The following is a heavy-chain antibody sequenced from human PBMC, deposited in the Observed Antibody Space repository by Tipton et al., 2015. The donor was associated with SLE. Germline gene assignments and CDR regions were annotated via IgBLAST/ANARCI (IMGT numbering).Heavy chain of an antibody. D-gene: IGHD3-3*01. V-gene: IGHV4-31*03. J-gene: IGHJ4*02. Sequence: TLSLTCTVSGGSISSGGYYWSWIRQHPGRGLEWIGYIYYSGSTYYNPSLKSRVTISVDTSKDQFSLKLSSVTAADTAVYYCARGGYDFWSGYYMGAFDIWGQGTLVTVSS. CDR1: GGSISSGGYY. CDR2: IYYSGST. CDR3: ARGGYDFWSGYYMGAFDI.